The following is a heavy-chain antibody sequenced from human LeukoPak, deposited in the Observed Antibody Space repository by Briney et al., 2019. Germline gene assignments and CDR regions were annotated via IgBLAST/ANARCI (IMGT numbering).Heavy chain of an antibody. J-gene: IGHJ3*02. CDR3: ARDSGWLQLHNAFDI. CDR2: IYYSGST. D-gene: IGHD5-24*01. CDR1: GGSISSGGYY. V-gene: IGHV4-61*08. Sequence: SQTLSLTCTVSGGSISSGGYYWSWIRQHPGKGLEWIGYIYYSGSTNYNPSLKSRVTISVDTSKNQFSLKLSSVTAADTAVYYCARDSGWLQLHNAFDIWGQGTMVTVSS.